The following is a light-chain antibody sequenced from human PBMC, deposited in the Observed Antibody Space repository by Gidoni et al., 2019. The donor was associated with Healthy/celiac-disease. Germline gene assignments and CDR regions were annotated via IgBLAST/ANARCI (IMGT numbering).Light chain of an antibody. CDR3: QQSYSTP. V-gene: IGKV1-39*01. Sequence: DIQMTQSPSSLSASVGDRVTITCRASQSISSYLNWYQQKPGKAPKLLIYAASSLQSGVPSRFSGSGSGTDFTLTISSLQPEDFATYYCQQSYSTPFXQXTKLXIK. J-gene: IGKJ2*01. CDR2: AAS. CDR1: QSISSY.